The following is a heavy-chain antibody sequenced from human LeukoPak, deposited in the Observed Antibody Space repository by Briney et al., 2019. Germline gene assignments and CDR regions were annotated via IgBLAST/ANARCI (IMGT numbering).Heavy chain of an antibody. Sequence: PSQTLSLTCTVSGGSISSGGYYWSWIRQHPGKGLEWIGYIYYSGSTYYNPSLKSRVTISVDTSKNQFSLKLSSVTAADTAVYYRARVSGADRGETLFDYWGQGTLVTVSS. D-gene: IGHD3-10*01. J-gene: IGHJ4*02. CDR3: ARVSGADRGETLFDY. CDR1: GGSISSGGYY. V-gene: IGHV4-31*03. CDR2: IYYSGST.